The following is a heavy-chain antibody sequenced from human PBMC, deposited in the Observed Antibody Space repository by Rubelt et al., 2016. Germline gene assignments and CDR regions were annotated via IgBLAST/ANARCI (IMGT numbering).Heavy chain of an antibody. CDR3: ARRPDGLRDDEYFDY. CDR2: IHHGGNT. D-gene: IGHD5-12*01. Sequence: QVQLQESGPGLVKPSETLSLTCTVSGYSITKGFHWGWIRQPPGKGLEWIGNIHHGGNTYYNPSLKRRVTLSVDSSNNQYSLKLSSVTAADTAVYYCARRPDGLRDDEYFDYWGQGALVTVSS. V-gene: IGHV4-38-2*02. CDR1: GYSITKGFH. J-gene: IGHJ4*02.